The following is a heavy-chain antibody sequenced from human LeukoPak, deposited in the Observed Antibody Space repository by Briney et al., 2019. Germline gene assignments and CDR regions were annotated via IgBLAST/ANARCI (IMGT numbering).Heavy chain of an antibody. D-gene: IGHD3-3*01. Sequence: GSLRLSCAASGFTFSSYAMHWVRQAPGKGLEYVSAISSNGGSTYYANSVKGRFTISRDNSKNTLYLQMGSLRAEDMAVYYCARGYDFWSGYWSHSDYWGQGTLVTVSS. CDR2: ISSNGGST. V-gene: IGHV3-64*01. CDR3: ARGYDFWSGYWSHSDY. CDR1: GFTFSSYA. J-gene: IGHJ4*02.